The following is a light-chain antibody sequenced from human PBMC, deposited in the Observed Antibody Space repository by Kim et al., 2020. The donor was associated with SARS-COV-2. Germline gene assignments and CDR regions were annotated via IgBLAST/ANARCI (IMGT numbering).Light chain of an antibody. V-gene: IGLV3-19*01. J-gene: IGLJ3*02. CDR3: NSRDSSGNHHYWV. CDR2: GKN. CDR1: SLRSYY. Sequence: SSELTQDPAVSVALGQTVRITCQGDSLRSYYASWYQQKPGQAPVLVIYGKNNRPSGIPDRFSGSSSGNTASLTITGAQAEDEADYYCNSRDSSGNHHYWV.